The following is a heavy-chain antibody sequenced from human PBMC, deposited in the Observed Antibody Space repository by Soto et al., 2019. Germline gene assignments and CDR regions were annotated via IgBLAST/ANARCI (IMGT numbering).Heavy chain of an antibody. CDR3: ASVRKSSSWYHDAFDI. J-gene: IGHJ3*02. V-gene: IGHV4-59*01. CDR1: GGSISSYY. Sequence: SETLSLTCTVSGGSISSYYWSWIRQPPGKGLEWIGYIYYSGSTNYNPSLKSRVTISVDTSKNQFSLKLSSVTAADTAVYYCASVRKSSSWYHDAFDIWGQGTMVTVSS. D-gene: IGHD6-13*01. CDR2: IYYSGST.